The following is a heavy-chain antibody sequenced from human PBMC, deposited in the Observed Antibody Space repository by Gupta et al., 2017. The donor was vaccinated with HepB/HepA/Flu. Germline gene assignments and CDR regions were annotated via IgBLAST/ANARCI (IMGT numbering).Heavy chain of an antibody. CDR1: GFSLTTRGVG. CDR2: IYWDDDK. Sequence: QLTLKESGPARVKPPQALALTCTFSGFSLTTRGVGVGCVRQSPGRALEWLAFIYWDDDKRYSPSLKSRLTIAKDTSINQVVLTMTNMDPVDTATYDCAHRRQMGSNWDDGYFDFWGQGMLVTVSS. D-gene: IGHD1-20*01. V-gene: IGHV2-5*02. CDR3: AHRRQMGSNWDDGYFDF. J-gene: IGHJ4*02.